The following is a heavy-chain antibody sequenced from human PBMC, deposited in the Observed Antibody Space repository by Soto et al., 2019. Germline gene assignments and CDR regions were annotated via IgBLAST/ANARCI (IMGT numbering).Heavy chain of an antibody. J-gene: IGHJ4*02. CDR1: GFTFSSYW. CDR3: ARDNGDYGGFFDY. Sequence: EVQLVESGGGLVQPGGSLRLSCAASGFTFSSYWMSWVRQAPGKGLEWVANIKQDGSEKYYVDSVKGRFTISRDNAKNSLDLQMNSLRAEDTAVYYCARDNGDYGGFFDYWGQGTLVTVSS. D-gene: IGHD4-17*01. CDR2: IKQDGSEK. V-gene: IGHV3-7*01.